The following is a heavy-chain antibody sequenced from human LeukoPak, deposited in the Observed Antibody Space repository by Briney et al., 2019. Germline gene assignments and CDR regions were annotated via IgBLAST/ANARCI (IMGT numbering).Heavy chain of an antibody. CDR1: GYSISSGYC. V-gene: IGHV4-38-2*02. CDR2: IYHSGST. CDR3: ARVGAYYGYWGFDY. Sequence: PLETLSLTCTVSGYSISSGYCWGWIRQPPGKGLEWIGSIYHSGSTYYNPSLKSRVTISVDTSKNQFSLKLSSVTAADTAVYYCARVGAYYGYWGFDYWGQGTLVTVSS. J-gene: IGHJ4*02. D-gene: IGHD3/OR15-3a*01.